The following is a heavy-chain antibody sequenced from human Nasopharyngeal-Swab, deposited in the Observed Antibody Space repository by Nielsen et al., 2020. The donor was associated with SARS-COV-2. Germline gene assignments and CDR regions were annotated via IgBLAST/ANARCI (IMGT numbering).Heavy chain of an antibody. Sequence: SETLSLTCTVSGGSISSGGYYWSWIRQHPGKGLEWNGYIYYSGSTYYNPSLKSRVTISVDTSKNQFSLKLSSVTAADTAVYYCARASTDIVVVVAAITHFDYWGQGTLVTVSS. D-gene: IGHD2-15*01. CDR3: ARASTDIVVVVAAITHFDY. J-gene: IGHJ4*02. V-gene: IGHV4-31*03. CDR1: GGSISSGGYY. CDR2: IYYSGST.